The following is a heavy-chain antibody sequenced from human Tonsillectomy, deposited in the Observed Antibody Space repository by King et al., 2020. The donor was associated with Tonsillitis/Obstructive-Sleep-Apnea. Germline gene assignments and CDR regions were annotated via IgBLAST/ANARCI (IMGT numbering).Heavy chain of an antibody. CDR1: GYIFTNYA. Sequence: VQLVQSGSELKKPGASVKVSCKASGYIFTNYAMSWVRQAPRQGLVWMGWINTITGNPMYAQVFTGRFVFSLDTSVGTAYLQISSLKAEDTAVYYCARDWEGWGEKDYWGQGTLVTVSS. V-gene: IGHV7-4-1*02. CDR2: INTITGNP. D-gene: IGHD1-26*01. J-gene: IGHJ4*02. CDR3: ARDWEGWGEKDY.